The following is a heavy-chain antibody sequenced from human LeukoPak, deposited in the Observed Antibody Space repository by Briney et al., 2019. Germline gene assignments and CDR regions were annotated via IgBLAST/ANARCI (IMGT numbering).Heavy chain of an antibody. J-gene: IGHJ5*02. V-gene: IGHV3-13*01. CDR2: IGTAGDT. D-gene: IGHD6-6*01. Sequence: GGSLRLSCAASGSTFSSYDMHWVRQATGKGLEWVSAIGTAGDTYYPGSVKGRFTISRENAKNSLYLQMNSLRAGDTAVYYCARGGYSSSFGVQGNWFDPWGQGTLVTVSS. CDR3: ARGGYSSSFGVQGNWFDP. CDR1: GSTFSSYD.